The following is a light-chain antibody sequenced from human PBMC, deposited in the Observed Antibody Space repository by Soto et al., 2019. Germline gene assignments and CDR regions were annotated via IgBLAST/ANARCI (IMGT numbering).Light chain of an antibody. CDR3: QQYNNWPPWT. CDR1: QSVSSD. J-gene: IGKJ1*01. CDR2: GAS. V-gene: IGKV3-15*01. Sequence: EIVLTKSPATLSVSVEESATLSCRASQSVSSDLAWYQHKPGQAPRLLIYGASTRATGIPARFSGSGSGTEFTLTISSLQSEDFAVYYCQQYNNWPPWTFGQGTKVDIK.